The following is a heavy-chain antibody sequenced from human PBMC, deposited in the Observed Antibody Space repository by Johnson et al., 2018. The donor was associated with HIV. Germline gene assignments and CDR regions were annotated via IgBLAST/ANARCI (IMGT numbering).Heavy chain of an antibody. CDR2: IRSSGSTI. V-gene: IGHV3-48*01. CDR3: ARVQIMSGFNWHYYESSIDAVDI. Sequence: EMQLVESGGGVVRPGGSLRLSCAASGFTFDDYGMSWVRQAPGKGLEWVSYIRSSGSTIYYADSVKGRFTISRDNAKNSLYLQMNSLRAEDTAVYYCARVQIMSGFNWHYYESSIDAVDIWGQGTMVTVSS. J-gene: IGHJ3*02. D-gene: IGHD3-22*01. CDR1: GFTFDDYG.